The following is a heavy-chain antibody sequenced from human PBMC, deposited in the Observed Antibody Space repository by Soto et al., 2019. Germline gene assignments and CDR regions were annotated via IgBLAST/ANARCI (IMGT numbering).Heavy chain of an antibody. Sequence: EVQLVESGGGLVHPGGSLRLSCAASGFTFSSYDMHWVRQATGKGLEWVSAIGTAGDTYYPGSVKGRFTISRENTKNSLYLQMNSLRAEDTAVYYCARAGQLGALDYWGQGTLVTVSS. CDR1: GFTFSSYD. J-gene: IGHJ4*02. CDR3: ARAGQLGALDY. CDR2: IGTAGDT. D-gene: IGHD6-13*01. V-gene: IGHV3-13*01.